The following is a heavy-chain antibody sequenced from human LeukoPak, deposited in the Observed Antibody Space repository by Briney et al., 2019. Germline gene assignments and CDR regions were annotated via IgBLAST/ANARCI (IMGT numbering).Heavy chain of an antibody. CDR1: GFTFSSYG. J-gene: IGHJ4*02. Sequence: PGGSLRLSCAASGFTFSSYGMQWVRQAPGKGLEWVAFIRYDGSNKYYADSVKGRFTISRDNSKNTLYLQMNSLRAEDTAVYYCAKLDYSPDYDFWSGYSDYWGQGTLVTVSS. V-gene: IGHV3-30*02. D-gene: IGHD3-3*01. CDR2: IRYDGSNK. CDR3: AKLDYSPDYDFWSGYSDY.